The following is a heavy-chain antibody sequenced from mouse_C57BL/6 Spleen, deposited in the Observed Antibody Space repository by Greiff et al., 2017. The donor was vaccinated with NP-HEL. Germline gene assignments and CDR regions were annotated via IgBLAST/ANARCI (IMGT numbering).Heavy chain of an antibody. CDR1: GYAFSSSW. CDR3: ARTLITTVPFDY. V-gene: IGHV1-82*01. D-gene: IGHD1-1*01. J-gene: IGHJ2*01. CDR2: IYPGDGDT. Sequence: QVQLQQSGPELVKPGASVKISCKASGYAFSSSWMNWVKQRPGKGLEWIGRIYPGDGDTNYNGKFKGKATLTADKSSSTAYMQLSSLTSEDSAVYFCARTLITTVPFDYWGQGTTLTVSS.